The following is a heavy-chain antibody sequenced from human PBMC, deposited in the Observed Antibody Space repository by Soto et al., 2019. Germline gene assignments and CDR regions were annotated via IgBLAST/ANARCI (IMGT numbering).Heavy chain of an antibody. D-gene: IGHD3-22*01. CDR2: ISSSSSYI. CDR3: AREGFDSSGYYRGLDY. V-gene: IGHV3-21*01. J-gene: IGHJ4*02. Sequence: EVQLVESGGGLVKPGGSLRLSCAASGFTFSSYSMNWVRQAPGKGLEWVSSISSSSSYIYYADSVKGRFTISRDNAQNSLYLQMNSLRAEDTAVYYCAREGFDSSGYYRGLDYWGQGTLVTVSS. CDR1: GFTFSSYS.